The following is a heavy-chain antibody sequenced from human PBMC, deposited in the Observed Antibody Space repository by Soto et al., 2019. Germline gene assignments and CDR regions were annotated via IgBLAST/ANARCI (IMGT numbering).Heavy chain of an antibody. V-gene: IGHV3-30*03. CDR3: TSRFCSSTSCSPYDY. CDR1: GFTFSNYG. D-gene: IGHD2-2*01. Sequence: GGSLRLSCAASGFTFSNYGMHWVRQAPGKGLEWVIVISYDGNVAYYADSVKGRFTLSRNDTKNTLFLQMSSLRTEDTAVYYCTSRFCSSTSCSPYDYWGQGTLVTVSS. CDR2: ISYDGNVA. J-gene: IGHJ4*02.